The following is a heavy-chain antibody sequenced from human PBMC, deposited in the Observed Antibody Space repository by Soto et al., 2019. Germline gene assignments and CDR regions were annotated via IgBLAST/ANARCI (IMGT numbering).Heavy chain of an antibody. Sequence: QVQLQESGPGLVKPSETLSLTCTVSGGSISNHYWSWIRQPPGKGLEWIGYIYNNGNTNYNPSLKSRVTMSGDTSKNQISLRLSSVTAADTAVYYCARANWYSEYWGQGTLVTVSS. V-gene: IGHV4-59*11. CDR1: GGSISNHY. D-gene: IGHD7-27*01. J-gene: IGHJ4*02. CDR2: IYNNGNT. CDR3: ARANWYSEY.